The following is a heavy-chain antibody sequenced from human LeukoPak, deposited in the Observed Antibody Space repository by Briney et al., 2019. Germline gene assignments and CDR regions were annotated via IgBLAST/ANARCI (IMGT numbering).Heavy chain of an antibody. D-gene: IGHD2-15*01. CDR2: IIPILGIA. CDR3: AGGISGSSHFDY. Sequence: ASVKVSCKASGGTFSSYTISWVRQAPGQGLEGMGRIIPILGIANYAQKFQGRVTITADKSTSTAYMELSSLRSEDTAVYYCAGGISGSSHFDYWGQGTLVTVSS. J-gene: IGHJ4*02. CDR1: GGTFSSYT. V-gene: IGHV1-69*02.